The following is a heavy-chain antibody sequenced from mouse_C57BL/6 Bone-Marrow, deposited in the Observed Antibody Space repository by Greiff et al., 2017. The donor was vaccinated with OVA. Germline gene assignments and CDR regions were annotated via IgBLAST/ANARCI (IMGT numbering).Heavy chain of an antibody. Sequence: QVQLQQSGTELVKPGASVKLSCKASGYTFTSYWMHWVKQRPGQGLEWIGNINPSNGGTNYNEKFKSKATLTVDKSSSTASMQLSSLTSEDPTFYYCASLLLVYYYAMDYWGQGTSVTVSS. CDR1: GYTFTSYW. CDR3: ASLLLVYYYAMDY. V-gene: IGHV1-53*01. CDR2: INPSNGGT. J-gene: IGHJ4*01.